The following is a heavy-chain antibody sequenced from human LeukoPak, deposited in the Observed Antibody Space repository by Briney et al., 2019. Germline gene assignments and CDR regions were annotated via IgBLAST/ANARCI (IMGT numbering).Heavy chain of an antibody. Sequence: SETLSLTCAVYGGSFSGYYWSWIRQPPGKGLEWIGYIYYSGSTNYNPSLKSRVTISVDTSKNQFSLKLSSVTAADTAVYYCARLLEYSSSWTFDYWGQGTLVTVSS. CDR1: GGSFSGYY. CDR3: ARLLEYSSSWTFDY. V-gene: IGHV4-59*01. D-gene: IGHD6-13*01. CDR2: IYYSGST. J-gene: IGHJ4*02.